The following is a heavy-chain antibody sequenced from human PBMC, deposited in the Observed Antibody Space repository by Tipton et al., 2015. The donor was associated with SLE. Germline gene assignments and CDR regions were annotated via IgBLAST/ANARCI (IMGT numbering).Heavy chain of an antibody. V-gene: IGHV6-1*01. CDR1: GDSASTNSAA. J-gene: IGHJ6*02. Sequence: SLRLSCAISGDSASTNSAAWTWIRQSPSRGLEWLGRTYYRSKWYSDYAVSVKSRITINPDTSKNQFSLQLNSLTAADTAVYYCARGPDYSNYYFYRMDVWGQGTTVTVSS. D-gene: IGHD4-11*01. CDR2: TYYRSKWYS. CDR3: ARGPDYSNYYFYRMDV.